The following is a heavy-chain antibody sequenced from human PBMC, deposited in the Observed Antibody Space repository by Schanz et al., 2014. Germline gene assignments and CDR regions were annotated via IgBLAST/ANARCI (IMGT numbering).Heavy chain of an antibody. V-gene: IGHV1-69*04. Sequence: QVQLVQSGPEVKKPGSSVKVSCKASGGTFSSFAIFWVRQAPGQGLEWMETIIPILDITNYAQKFQGRVTISADKATSAAGMELSNLGSEDTAVYYCARAGQDDSDSSGYAACCCGNWGQGTLVTVSS. J-gene: IGHJ4*02. CDR1: GGTFSSFA. D-gene: IGHD3-22*01. CDR3: ARAGQDDSDSSGYAACCCGN. CDR2: IIPILDIT.